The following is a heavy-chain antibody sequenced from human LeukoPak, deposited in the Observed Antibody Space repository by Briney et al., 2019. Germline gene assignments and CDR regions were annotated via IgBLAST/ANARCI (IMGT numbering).Heavy chain of an antibody. CDR3: ARAPSEIGGYYPEYFRH. D-gene: IGHD3-3*01. V-gene: IGHV3-74*01. CDR1: GFTFSTYW. J-gene: IGHJ1*01. CDR2: IKSDGST. Sequence: GGSLRPSCAASGFTFSTYWMHWVRQAPGKGLVWVSRIKSDGSTNYADSVKGRFTISRDNAKNTLSLQMNSLRPEDTGVYYCARAPSEIGGYYPEYFRHWGQGTLVTVSS.